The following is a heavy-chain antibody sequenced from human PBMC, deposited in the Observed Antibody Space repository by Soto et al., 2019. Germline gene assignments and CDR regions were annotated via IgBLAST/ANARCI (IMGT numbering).Heavy chain of an antibody. CDR1: GYSFAGYW. D-gene: IGHD3-22*01. V-gene: IGHV5-10-1*01. CDR2: IDPGDSQT. J-gene: IGHJ4*02. Sequence: EYLKISCKGSGYSFAGYWITWLREKPWKVLEWMGRIDPGDSQTYYSPSFRGHVTISATKSITTVFLQWSSLRASDTAMYYCARQIYDSDTGPNFQYHFDSWGQGTPVTVSS. CDR3: ARQIYDSDTGPNFQYHFDS.